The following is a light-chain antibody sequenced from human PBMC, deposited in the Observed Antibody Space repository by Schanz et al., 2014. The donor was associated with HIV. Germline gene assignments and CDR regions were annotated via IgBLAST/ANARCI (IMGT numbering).Light chain of an antibody. V-gene: IGLV2-14*03. J-gene: IGLJ2*01. Sequence: QSVLTQPASVSGSPGQSITISCTGVRGDVGDHNYVSWYKQQPGKAPKLLLYDVTSRPSGISPRFSGSKSGNTASLTISGLQAEDEADYYCAAWDVNLNGPVFGGGTKLTVL. CDR2: DVT. CDR1: RGDVGDHNY. CDR3: AAWDVNLNGPV.